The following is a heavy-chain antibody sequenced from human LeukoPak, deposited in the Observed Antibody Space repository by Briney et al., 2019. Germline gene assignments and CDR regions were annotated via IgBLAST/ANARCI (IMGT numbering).Heavy chain of an antibody. CDR3: ARVSGYDWESFYDY. Sequence: SETLSLTCAVYGGSFSRYYWTWIRQPPGKGLEWIGEINHSGSANYNPSLKSRVTISVDTSKNQFSLKLSSVTAADTAVYYCARVSGYDWESFYDYWGQGTLVTVSS. V-gene: IGHV4-34*01. J-gene: IGHJ4*02. CDR2: INHSGSA. CDR1: GGSFSRYY. D-gene: IGHD5-12*01.